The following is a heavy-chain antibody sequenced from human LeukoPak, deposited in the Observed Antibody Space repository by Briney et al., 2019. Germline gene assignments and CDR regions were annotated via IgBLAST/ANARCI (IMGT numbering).Heavy chain of an antibody. CDR3: ARGGGGCGGDCSWYFDL. Sequence: PSETLSLTCTVSGGSINNYYWSWIRQPPGKGLEWIGYIYSSGSTNYNPSLKSRVTISVDPSKNQFSLNLSSVTAADTAVSYCARGGGGCGGDCSWYFDLWGRGTLVTVSS. D-gene: IGHD2-21*02. CDR1: GGSINNYY. CDR2: IYSSGST. V-gene: IGHV4-59*01. J-gene: IGHJ2*01.